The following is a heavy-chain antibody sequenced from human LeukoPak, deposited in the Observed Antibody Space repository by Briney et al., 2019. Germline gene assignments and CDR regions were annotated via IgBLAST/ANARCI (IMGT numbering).Heavy chain of an antibody. D-gene: IGHD3-22*01. J-gene: IGHJ1*01. CDR2: IKSDGST. CDR3: ARAPSEIGGYYPEYFRH. Sequence: HPGGSLRLSCAASGFTFSTYWMPWVRQAPGKGLVWVSRIKSDGSTNYADSVKGRFTISRDSANNTLSLQMNSLRPEDTGVYYCARAPSEIGGYYPEYFRHWGQGTLVTVSS. V-gene: IGHV3-74*01. CDR1: GFTFSTYW.